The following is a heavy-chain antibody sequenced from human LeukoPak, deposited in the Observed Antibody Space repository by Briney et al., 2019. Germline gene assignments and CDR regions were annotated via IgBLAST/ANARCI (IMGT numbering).Heavy chain of an antibody. CDR2: IYYSGST. Sequence: PSETLSLTCTVSGGSISSYYWSWIRQPPGKGLEWIGYIYYSGSTNYNPPLKSRVTISVDTSKNQFSLKLSSVTAADTAVYYCARVGDYYDSSGYHNWFDPWGQGTLVTVSS. CDR3: ARVGDYYDSSGYHNWFDP. J-gene: IGHJ5*02. D-gene: IGHD3-22*01. CDR1: GGSISSYY. V-gene: IGHV4-59*01.